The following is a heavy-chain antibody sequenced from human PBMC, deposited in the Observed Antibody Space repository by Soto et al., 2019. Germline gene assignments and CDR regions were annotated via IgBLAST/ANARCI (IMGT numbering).Heavy chain of an antibody. Sequence: SVTVSCKASGGTFSSYAISWVRQAPGQGLEWMGGIIPNFGTANYAQKFQGRVTITADDSTSTAYMEMSSLRSEDTAVYYCARAKSYYVSSGYYPQVGYYGMDVWGQGTTVTVSS. D-gene: IGHD3-22*01. V-gene: IGHV1-69*13. J-gene: IGHJ6*02. CDR1: GGTFSSYA. CDR3: ARAKSYYVSSGYYPQVGYYGMDV. CDR2: IIPNFGTA.